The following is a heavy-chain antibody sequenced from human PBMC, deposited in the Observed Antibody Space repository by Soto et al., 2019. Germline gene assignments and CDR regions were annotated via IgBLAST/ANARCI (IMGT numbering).Heavy chain of an antibody. Sequence: QVQLGQSGAEVKKPGASVKVSCKASGYTFTNYDIHWVRQATGQGLEWMGWMNLDSGNTGQSKQFQGRVTMTRATSISTAYMEMSSLRSEDTAVYYCARGRFRRTWFDPWGQGTLVTVSS. CDR2: MNLDSGNT. V-gene: IGHV1-8*01. CDR3: ARGRFRRTWFDP. CDR1: GYTFTNYD. J-gene: IGHJ5*02. D-gene: IGHD3-16*01.